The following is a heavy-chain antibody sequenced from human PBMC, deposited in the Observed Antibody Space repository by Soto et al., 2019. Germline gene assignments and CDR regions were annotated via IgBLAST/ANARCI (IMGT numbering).Heavy chain of an antibody. J-gene: IGHJ6*02. CDR2: ISAYNGNT. Sequence: ASVKVSCKASGYTFTSYGISWVRQAPGQGLEWMGWISAYNGNTNYAQKLQGRVTMTTDTSTSTAYMEPRSLRSDDTAVYYCAAGTSYYYYGMDVWGQGTTVTVSS. CDR1: GYTFTSYG. V-gene: IGHV1-18*04. CDR3: AAGTSYYYYGMDV. D-gene: IGHD6-13*01.